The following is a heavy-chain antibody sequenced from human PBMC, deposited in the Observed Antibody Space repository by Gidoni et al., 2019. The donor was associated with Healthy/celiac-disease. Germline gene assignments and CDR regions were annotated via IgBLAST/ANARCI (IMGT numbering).Heavy chain of an antibody. CDR3: ARSSVFNWFDP. CDR2: MNPNSGNT. Sequence: VQLVQSGAEVKKPGASVKDSCQASGYTFTSYDTNWVRQATGQGLEWMGWMNPNSGNTGYAQKFQGRVTMTRSTFKSTAYMELSSLRSEDTAVYYCARSSVFNWFDPWGQGTLVTVSS. D-gene: IGHD3-10*01. CDR1: GYTFTSYD. V-gene: IGHV1-8*01. J-gene: IGHJ5*02.